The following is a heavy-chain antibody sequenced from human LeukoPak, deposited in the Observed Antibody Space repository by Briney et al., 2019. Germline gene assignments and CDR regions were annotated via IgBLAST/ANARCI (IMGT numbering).Heavy chain of an antibody. D-gene: IGHD1-26*01. CDR1: GYTLTELS. CDR3: ATSGSYDYYHYGMDV. J-gene: IGHJ6*02. V-gene: IGHV1-24*01. CDR2: FDPEDGET. Sequence: ASVKVSCKVSGYTLTELSMHWVRQAPGQGLEWMGGFDPEDGETIYAQKFQGRVTMTEDTSTDTAYMELSSLRSEDTAVYYCATSGSYDYYHYGMDVWGQGTTVTVSS.